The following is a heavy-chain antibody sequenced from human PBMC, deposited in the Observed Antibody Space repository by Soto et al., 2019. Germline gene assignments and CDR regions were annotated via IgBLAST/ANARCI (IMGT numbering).Heavy chain of an antibody. CDR1: GGSIRDYF. V-gene: IGHV4-59*01. J-gene: IGHJ4*02. CDR3: ARVGGDDFGDSGGFDY. CDR2: IYYSVRT. Sequence: XAILSLTFTVSGGSIRDYFWTWIRQPPGKGLEWIGYIYYSVRTNYNPSLKSRVSISVDTSKNHFSLQLRSVTAADTAVYYCARVGGDDFGDSGGFDYWGQGTLVTVSS. D-gene: IGHD4-17*01.